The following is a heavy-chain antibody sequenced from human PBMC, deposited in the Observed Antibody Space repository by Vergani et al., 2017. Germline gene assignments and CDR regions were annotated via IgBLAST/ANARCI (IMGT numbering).Heavy chain of an antibody. V-gene: IGHV3-30*02. CDR3: VKDHPVFDE. CDR1: GFTFNQYG. Sequence: VQLVESGGGVVQPGRSLRLSCAASGFTFNQYGMHWVRQAPGKGLEWVAFIQKDGIDKFYADSVRGRFTISRDISKNTLYLEMNSLAAEDTALYHCVKDHPVFDEWGRGTLVSVS. J-gene: IGHJ4*02. CDR2: IQKDGIDK.